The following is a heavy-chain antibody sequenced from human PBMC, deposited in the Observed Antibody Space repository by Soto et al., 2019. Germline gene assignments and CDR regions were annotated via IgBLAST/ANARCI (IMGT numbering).Heavy chain of an antibody. CDR2: IWYDGSNK. J-gene: IGHJ6*03. D-gene: IGHD6-6*01. CDR3: ARNKYSSSRLYYYYYYMDV. CDR1: GFTFSSYG. V-gene: IGHV3-33*01. Sequence: GGSLRLSCAASGFTFSSYGMHWVRQAPGKGLEWVAVIWYDGSNKYYADSVKGRFTISRDNSKNTMYLQMNSLRAEDTAVYYCARNKYSSSRLYYYYYYMDVWGKGTTVTVSS.